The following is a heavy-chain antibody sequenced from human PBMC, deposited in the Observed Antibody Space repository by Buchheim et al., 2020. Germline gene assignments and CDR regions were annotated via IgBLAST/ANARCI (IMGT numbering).Heavy chain of an antibody. D-gene: IGHD5-18*01. CDR2: IKSKGDSEKK. CDR1: NLIFTKAW. CDR3: TTDGYTYGHNPDY. Sequence: EVQLAESGGGLVKPGGSLRLSCAASNLIFTKAWMNWVRQAPGKGLEWVARIKSKGDSEKKDYTGPVKGRFAVSRDDSKNTVYLQMNSLKIEDTAVYYCTTDGYTYGHNPDYWGPGTL. V-gene: IGHV3-15*07. J-gene: IGHJ4*02.